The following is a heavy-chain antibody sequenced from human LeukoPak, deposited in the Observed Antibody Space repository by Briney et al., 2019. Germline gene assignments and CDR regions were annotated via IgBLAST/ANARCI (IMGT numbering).Heavy chain of an antibody. J-gene: IGHJ4*02. V-gene: IGHV4-34*01. Sequence: SETLSLTCAVYGGSFRGYYWTWIRQPPGKGLEWIGEINHSGSTNYNPSLKSRVTISVDTPKNQFSLKLSSVTAADTAVYYCARAYSSSWPHLDYWGQGALVTVSS. CDR2: INHSGST. CDR3: ARAYSSSWPHLDY. D-gene: IGHD6-13*01. CDR1: GGSFRGYY.